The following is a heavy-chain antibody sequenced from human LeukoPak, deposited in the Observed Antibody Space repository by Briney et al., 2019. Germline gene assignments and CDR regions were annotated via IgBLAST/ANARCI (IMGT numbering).Heavy chain of an antibody. CDR1: GFTFSSYA. V-gene: IGHV3-64*01. J-gene: IGHJ6*04. Sequence: PGGSLRLSCAASGFTFSSYAMHWVRQAPGKGLEYVSAISSNGGSTYYANSVKGRFTISRDNSKNTLYLQMGSLRAEDTAVYYCARVPLYYDFGTFMDVWGKGTTVTVSS. CDR3: ARVPLYYDFGTFMDV. CDR2: ISSNGGST. D-gene: IGHD3-3*01.